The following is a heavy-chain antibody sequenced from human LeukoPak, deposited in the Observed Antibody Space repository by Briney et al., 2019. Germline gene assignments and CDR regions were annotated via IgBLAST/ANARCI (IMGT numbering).Heavy chain of an antibody. CDR3: ATTPTGIAVAD. D-gene: IGHD6-19*01. Sequence: SETLSLTCAVYGGSFSGYYWSWIRQPPGKGLEWIGEINHSGSTNYNPSLKSRVTIPVDTSKNQFSLKLSSVTAADTAVYYCATTPTGIAVADWGQGTLVTVSS. V-gene: IGHV4-34*01. CDR1: GGSFSGYY. CDR2: INHSGST. J-gene: IGHJ4*02.